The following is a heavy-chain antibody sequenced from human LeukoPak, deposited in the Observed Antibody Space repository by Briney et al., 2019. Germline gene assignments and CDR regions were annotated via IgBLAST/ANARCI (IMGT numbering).Heavy chain of an antibody. J-gene: IGHJ4*02. D-gene: IGHD6-13*01. CDR2: IYSTGST. CDR1: GGSINFYY. V-gene: IGHV4-4*07. CDR3: ARGIADPYSFDS. Sequence: SETLSLTCTVSGGSINFYYWSWIRQPAGKGLEWIGRIYSTGSTNYSPSLKSRVTMSVDKSKNQFSRNLSSVTAADTAVYYCARGIADPYSFDSWGQGTLVTVSS.